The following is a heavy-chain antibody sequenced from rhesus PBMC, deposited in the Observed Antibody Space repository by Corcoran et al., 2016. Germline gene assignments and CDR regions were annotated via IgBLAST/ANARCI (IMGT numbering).Heavy chain of an antibody. J-gene: IGHJ4*01. CDR3: AKDGNWNAKGRIDY. D-gene: IGHD1-7*02. CDR2: NRCGGRT. Sequence: EVQLVESGGGLAKPGGSLRLSCAASGFTFSSYAMHWVRQAPGKGLEGVRANRCGGRTDCADSVESRFTISRENSKNALSVQMNSLRAEDTAVYYCAKDGNWNAKGRIDYWGQGVLVTVSS. V-gene: IGHV3-103*01. CDR1: GFTFSSYA.